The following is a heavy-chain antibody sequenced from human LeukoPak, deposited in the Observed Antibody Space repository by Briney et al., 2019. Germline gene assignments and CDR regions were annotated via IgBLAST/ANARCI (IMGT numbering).Heavy chain of an antibody. V-gene: IGHV3-53*01. Sequence: QPGRSQRLSCAASGFTFSTYGMHWVRQAPGKGLEWVSVIYSGGDTYYADSVKGRFTISRDNSKNTLYLQMNTLRAEDTAVYYCARASGYSGYDPFDYWGQGTLVTVSS. D-gene: IGHD5-12*01. CDR2: IYSGGDT. CDR1: GFTFSTYG. J-gene: IGHJ4*02. CDR3: ARASGYSGYDPFDY.